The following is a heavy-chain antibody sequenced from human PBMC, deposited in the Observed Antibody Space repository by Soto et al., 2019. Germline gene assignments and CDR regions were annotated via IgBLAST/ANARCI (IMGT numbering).Heavy chain of an antibody. Sequence: PSQTLSLTCAISGDIVSSNSAAWNWIRQSPSRGLEWLGRTYYRSKWYNDYAVSVKSRITINPDTSKNQFSLQLNSVTPEDTAVYYCAREGYSSSWLENRRHKFDYCGQGTLVTVPQ. CDR2: TYYRSKWYN. D-gene: IGHD6-13*01. V-gene: IGHV6-1*01. CDR3: AREGYSSSWLENRRHKFDY. CDR1: GDIVSSNSAA. J-gene: IGHJ4*02.